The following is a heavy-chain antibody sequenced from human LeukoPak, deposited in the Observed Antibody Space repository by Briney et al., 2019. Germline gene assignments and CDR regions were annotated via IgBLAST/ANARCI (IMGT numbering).Heavy chain of an antibody. CDR1: GFTFRSYG. CDR2: IWYDGSHR. Sequence: PGGSLRLSCVASGFTFRSYGMHWVRQAPGKGLEWVAVIWYDGSHRYYPDSVKGRFTISRDNPKNTLFLQMDSLRVDDTAVYYCVRDNSAADGALDYWGQGSLVPVSS. D-gene: IGHD4-23*01. J-gene: IGHJ4*02. CDR3: VRDNSAADGALDY. V-gene: IGHV3-33*01.